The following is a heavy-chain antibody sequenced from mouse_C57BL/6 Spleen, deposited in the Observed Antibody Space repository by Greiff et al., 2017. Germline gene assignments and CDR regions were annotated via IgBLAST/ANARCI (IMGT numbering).Heavy chain of an antibody. CDR1: GYTFTSYW. CDR3: ARFQDGSVAY. V-gene: IGHV1-64*01. D-gene: IGHD2-3*01. CDR2: IHPNSGST. Sequence: QVHVKQPGAELVKPGASVKLSCKASGYTFTSYWMHWVKQRPGQGLEWIGMIHPNSGSTNYNEKFKSKATLTVDKSSSTAYMQLSSLTSEDSAVYYCARFQDGSVAYWGQGTLVTVSA. J-gene: IGHJ3*01.